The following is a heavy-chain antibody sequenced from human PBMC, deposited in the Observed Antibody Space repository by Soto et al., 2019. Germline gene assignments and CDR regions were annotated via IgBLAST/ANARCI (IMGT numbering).Heavy chain of an antibody. CDR3: ARALAP. CDR1: GGSISTIPSNNY. V-gene: IGHV4-39*01. J-gene: IGHJ5*02. Sequence: SETLSLTCTVSGGSISTIPSNNYWGWIRQSPGRGLEWIGSIYKSGRTYYSPSLNSRVTISVDTSTNQFSLRLTSVTAADTAVYYWARALAPGGQETLVTVSS. CDR2: IYKSGRT.